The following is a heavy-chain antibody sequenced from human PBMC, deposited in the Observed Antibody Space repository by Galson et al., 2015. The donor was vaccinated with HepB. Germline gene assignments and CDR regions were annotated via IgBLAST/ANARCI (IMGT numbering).Heavy chain of an antibody. J-gene: IGHJ6*02. CDR2: TYYRSKWYN. Sequence: CAISGDSVSSNSAAWNWIRQSPSRGLEWLGRTYYRSKWYNDYAVSVKSRITINPDTSKNQFSLQLNSVTPEDTAVYYCALTFNWNYVGGDYYYGMDVWGQGTTVTVS. V-gene: IGHV6-1*01. CDR1: GDSVSSNSAA. D-gene: IGHD1-7*01. CDR3: ALTFNWNYVGGDYYYGMDV.